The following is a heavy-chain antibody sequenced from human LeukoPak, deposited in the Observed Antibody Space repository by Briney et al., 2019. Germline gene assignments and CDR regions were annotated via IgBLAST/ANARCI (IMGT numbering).Heavy chain of an antibody. Sequence: PGGSLRLSCAASGFTFSSYAMSWVRQAPGKGLEWVSVISDGGGSTFYADSVKGRFIISRDNSKNTLYLQINSLRAEDTAVYYCAKDHRQQLVQYYFDYWGQGTLVTVSS. CDR1: GFTFSSYA. V-gene: IGHV3-23*01. CDR3: AKDHRQQLVQYYFDY. D-gene: IGHD6-13*01. J-gene: IGHJ4*02. CDR2: ISDGGGST.